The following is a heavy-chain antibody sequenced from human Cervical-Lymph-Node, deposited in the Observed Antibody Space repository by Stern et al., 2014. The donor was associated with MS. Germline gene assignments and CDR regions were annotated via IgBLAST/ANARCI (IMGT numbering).Heavy chain of an antibody. D-gene: IGHD1-1*01. V-gene: IGHV3-53*01. CDR2: ITKVGST. Sequence: EVQLVESGGGVIQPGGSLRLSCKASGFTVSRDYMTWVRQAPGKGLEWVSLITKVGSTFCTDSVKGGFTISRDDSKNPVYLHMTSLRAEDTAMYYCARDTSSPERSDWWGQGTLVTVSS. J-gene: IGHJ4*02. CDR3: ARDTSSPERSDW. CDR1: GFTVSRDY.